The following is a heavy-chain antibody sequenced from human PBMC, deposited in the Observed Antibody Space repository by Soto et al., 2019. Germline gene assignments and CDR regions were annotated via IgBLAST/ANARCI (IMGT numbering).Heavy chain of an antibody. J-gene: IGHJ4*02. D-gene: IGHD5-18*01. CDR1: GFTFSSYG. CDR2: ISYDGSNK. CDR3: AKDKGYSYGPDY. V-gene: IGHV3-30*18. Sequence: PGGSLRLSCAASGFTFSSYGMHWVRQAPGKGLEWVAVISYDGSNKYYADSVKGRFTISRDNSKNTLYLQMNSLRAEDTAVYYCAKDKGYSYGPDYWGQGTLVTVS.